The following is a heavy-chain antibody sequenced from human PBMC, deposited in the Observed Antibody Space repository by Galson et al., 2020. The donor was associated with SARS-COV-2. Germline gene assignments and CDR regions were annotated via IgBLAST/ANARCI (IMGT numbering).Heavy chain of an antibody. CDR1: GGSISRYY. D-gene: IGHD4-17*01. J-gene: IGHJ5*01. CDR3: ARGGDYVRNGFDS. V-gene: IGHV4-59*01. Sequence: ASETLSLTCPVSGGSISRYYWSWIRQPPGKRLEWVGYMYHSGTTNYNSSLRGRVTISVDTSKNQFSLKLNSVTAADTAVYYCARGGDYVRNGFDSWGQGTLVTVSS. CDR2: MYHSGTT.